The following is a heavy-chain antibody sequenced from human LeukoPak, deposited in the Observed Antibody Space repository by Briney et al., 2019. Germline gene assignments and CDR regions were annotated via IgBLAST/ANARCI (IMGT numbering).Heavy chain of an antibody. CDR3: AKGVYGSRSTSFADN. CDR2: INSDGSST. Sequence: GGALRLSCAASGFTFSSYWMHWVRQAPGKGLVWVSRINSDGSSTSYADSVKGRFTISRDNSKNTLYLQMNSLRADDTAVYYCAKGVYGSRSTSFADNWGQGTLVTVSS. J-gene: IGHJ4*02. V-gene: IGHV3-74*01. D-gene: IGHD3-10*01. CDR1: GFTFSSYW.